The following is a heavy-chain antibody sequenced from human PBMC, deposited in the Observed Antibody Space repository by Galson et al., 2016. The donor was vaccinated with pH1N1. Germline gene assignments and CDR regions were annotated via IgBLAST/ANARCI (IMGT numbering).Heavy chain of an antibody. CDR2: IKQDGSEK. D-gene: IGHD3-16*01. V-gene: IGHV3-7*01. CDR3: AGHLFSASESPFEY. CDR1: GFTLSSYW. J-gene: IGHJ4*02. Sequence: SLRLSCAASGFTLSSYWMSWVCQAPGKGLEWVANIKQDGSEKHYLDSVKGRFTISRDNAKHSVSLQLDSLRAEDTAVYYCAGHLFSASESPFEYWGQGALVTVSS.